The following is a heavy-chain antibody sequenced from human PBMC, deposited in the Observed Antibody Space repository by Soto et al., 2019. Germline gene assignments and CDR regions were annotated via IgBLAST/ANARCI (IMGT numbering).Heavy chain of an antibody. CDR2: ISNDGSNI. CDR1: GFTFSTYG. D-gene: IGHD3-10*01. V-gene: IGHV3-30*18. J-gene: IGHJ6*02. CDR3: AKQNDGSGSYYKSYYFHGLDV. Sequence: QVQLVESGGGVVQPGRSLRLSCAASGFTFSTYGMHWVRQAPGKGLEWVAVISNDGSNIYYGESVRGRFTISRDNSKNTLFLQMTSLRVEDTAVYYCAKQNDGSGSYYKSYYFHGLDVWGQGTTVTVSS.